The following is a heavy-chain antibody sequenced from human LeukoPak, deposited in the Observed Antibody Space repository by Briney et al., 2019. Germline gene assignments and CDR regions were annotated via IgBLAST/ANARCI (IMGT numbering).Heavy chain of an antibody. V-gene: IGHV3-48*03. CDR2: ISRSGSTI. CDR3: AKDLYGISDY. Sequence: GGSLRLSCAASGFSFRSYDMNWVRQAPGKGREWVSYISRSGSTIYYADSVKGRFTISRDDAKNSLYLQMNSLRAEDTAVYYCAKDLYGISDYWGQGTLVTVSS. CDR1: GFSFRSYD. J-gene: IGHJ4*02. D-gene: IGHD1-14*01.